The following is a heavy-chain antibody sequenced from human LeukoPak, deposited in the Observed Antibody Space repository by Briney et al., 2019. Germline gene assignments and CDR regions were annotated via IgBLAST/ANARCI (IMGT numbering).Heavy chain of an antibody. J-gene: IGHJ6*04. V-gene: IGHV1-69*06. Sequence: ASVKVSCKASGGTFSSYAISWVRQAPGQGLEWMGGIIPIFGTANYAQKFQGGVTITADKSTSTAYMELSSLRSEDTAVYYCAGAYDKPPETLSYYYYYYGMDVWGKGTTVTVSS. CDR2: IIPIFGTA. D-gene: IGHD3-22*01. CDR3: AGAYDKPPETLSYYYYYYGMDV. CDR1: GGTFSSYA.